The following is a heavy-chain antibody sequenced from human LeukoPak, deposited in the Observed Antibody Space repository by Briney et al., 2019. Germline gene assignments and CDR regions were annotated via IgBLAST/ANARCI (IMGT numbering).Heavy chain of an antibody. J-gene: IGHJ6*03. D-gene: IGHD2-15*01. CDR2: IIPIFGTA. V-gene: IGHV1-69*05. CDR3: ARARCSGGSCYYYYYMDV. CDR1: GGTFSSYA. Sequence: SVKVSCKASGGTFSSYAISWVRQAPGQGLEWMGGIIPIFGTANYAQKFQGRVTMTTDTSTSTAYMELRSLRSDDTAVYYCARARCSGGSCYYYYYMDVWGKGTTVTVSS.